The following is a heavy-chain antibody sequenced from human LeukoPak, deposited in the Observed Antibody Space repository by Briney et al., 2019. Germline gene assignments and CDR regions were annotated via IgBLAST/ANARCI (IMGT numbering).Heavy chain of an antibody. J-gene: IGHJ4*02. CDR1: GFTFSSYA. D-gene: IGHD6-19*01. CDR3: AKDPSRYAAVAVYY. V-gene: IGHV3-23*01. CDR2: ISGSGGSA. Sequence: GGSLRLSCAASGFTFSSYAMSWVRQAPGKGLEWVSAISGSGGSAYYADSVKGRFTISRDNSKNTLYLQMNSLRAEDTAVYYCAKDPSRYAAVAVYYWGQGTLVTVSS.